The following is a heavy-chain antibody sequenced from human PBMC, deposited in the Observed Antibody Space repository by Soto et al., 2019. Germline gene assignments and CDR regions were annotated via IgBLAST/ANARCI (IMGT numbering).Heavy chain of an antibody. D-gene: IGHD6-19*01. V-gene: IGHV3-30*18. Sequence: GGSLRLSCAASGFTFSSYGMHWVRQAPGKGLEWVAVISYDGSNKYYADSVKGRFTISRDNSKNTLYLQMNSLRAEDTAVYYCAKAGYSSGWYSDYWGQGTLVTVSS. CDR2: ISYDGSNK. CDR1: GFTFSSYG. J-gene: IGHJ4*02. CDR3: AKAGYSSGWYSDY.